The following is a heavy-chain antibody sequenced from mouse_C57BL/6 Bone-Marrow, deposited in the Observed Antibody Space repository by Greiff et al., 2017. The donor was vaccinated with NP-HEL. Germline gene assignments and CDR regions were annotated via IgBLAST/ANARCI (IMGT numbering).Heavy chain of an antibody. CDR2: INSDGGST. CDR1: EYEFPSHD. D-gene: IGHD1-1*01. CDR3: ARPSYYGIPPYYYAMDY. J-gene: IGHJ4*01. Sequence: EVMLVESGGGLVQPGESLKLSCESNEYEFPSHDMSWVRKTPEKRLELVAAINSDGGSTYYPDTMERRFIISRDNTKKTLYRKMSSLRSEDTALYYGARPSYYGIPPYYYAMDYWGQGTSVTVSS. V-gene: IGHV5-2*03.